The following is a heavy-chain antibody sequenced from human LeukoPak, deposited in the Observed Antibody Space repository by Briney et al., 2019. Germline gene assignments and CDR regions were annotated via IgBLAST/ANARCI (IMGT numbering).Heavy chain of an antibody. J-gene: IGHJ4*02. CDR1: GFTFSTYW. D-gene: IGHD2-2*01. V-gene: IGHV3-7*01. CDR3: ARVRCSSNSCFPDY. CDR2: IKQDGSDK. Sequence: QSGGSLRLSCAASGFTFSTYWMSWVRQAPGKGLEWVANIKQDGSDKYYVDSVKGRFTISRGNAKNSLFPQMNSLRAEDTAVYYCARVRCSSNSCFPDYWGQGTLVTVSS.